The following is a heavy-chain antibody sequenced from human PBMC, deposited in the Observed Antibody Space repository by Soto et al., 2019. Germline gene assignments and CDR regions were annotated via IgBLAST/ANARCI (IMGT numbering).Heavy chain of an antibody. D-gene: IGHD3-16*01. V-gene: IGHV2-5*02. Sequence: QITLKESGPTLVKPTQTLTLTCTFSGFSLSTSGVGVGWIRQPPGKALEWLALIYWDDDKRYSTPSLKSRLTIPKDTSKNQVVLTMTNVNPEDTATYYCAHRITAAGGRDYWGQGTLVTVSS. J-gene: IGHJ4*02. CDR3: AHRITAAGGRDY. CDR2: IYWDDDK. CDR1: GFSLSTSGVG.